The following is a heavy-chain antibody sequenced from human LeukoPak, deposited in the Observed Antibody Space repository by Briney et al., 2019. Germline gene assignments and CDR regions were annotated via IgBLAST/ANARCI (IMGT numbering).Heavy chain of an antibody. CDR2: ISSSSSYT. J-gene: IGHJ3*02. V-gene: IGHV3-11*06. D-gene: IGHD3-3*01. Sequence: GGSLRLSCAASGFTFSDYYMSWIRQAPGKGLEWVSYISSSSSYTNYADSVNGRFTISRDNAKNSLYLQMNSLRAEDTAVYYCARDFGSSHIPDAFDIWGQGTMVTVSS. CDR3: ARDFGSSHIPDAFDI. CDR1: GFTFSDYY.